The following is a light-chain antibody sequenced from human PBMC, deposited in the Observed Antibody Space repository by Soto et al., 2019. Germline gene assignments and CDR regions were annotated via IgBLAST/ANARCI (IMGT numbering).Light chain of an antibody. CDR3: QQRSNWPWT. J-gene: IGKJ1*01. CDR2: DAS. Sequence: EIVMTQSPATLSVSPGGRATLSCRASQSISDTLAWYQHKPGQAPRLLIYDASNRATGIPARFSGSGSGTDFTLTISSLEPEDFAVYYCQQRSNWPWTFGQGTKVDIK. CDR1: QSISDT. V-gene: IGKV3-11*01.